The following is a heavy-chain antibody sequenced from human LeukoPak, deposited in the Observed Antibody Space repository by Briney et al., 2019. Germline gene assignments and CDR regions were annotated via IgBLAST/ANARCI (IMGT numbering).Heavy chain of an antibody. J-gene: IGHJ4*02. CDR3: AARGYSGYDPYGPFDDY. V-gene: IGHV4-39*07. CDR1: GGSISSTTHY. CDR2: MHYSGST. D-gene: IGHD5-12*01. Sequence: SETLSLTCTVSGGSISSTTHYWSWIRQPPGKGLEWIGSMHYSGSTYYNPSLKSRVTISVDTSKNQFSLKLSSVTAADTAVYYCAARGYSGYDPYGPFDDYWGQGTLVTVSS.